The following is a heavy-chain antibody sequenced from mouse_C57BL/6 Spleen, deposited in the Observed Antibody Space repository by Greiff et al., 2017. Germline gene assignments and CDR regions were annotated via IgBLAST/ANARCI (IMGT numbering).Heavy chain of an antibody. CDR1: GYSFTGYY. V-gene: IGHV1-42*01. J-gene: IGHJ2*01. Sequence: EVQLQESGPELVKPGASVKISCKASGYSFTGYYMNWVKQSPEKSLEWIGEINPSTGGTTYNQKFKAKDTLTVDKSSSTAYMQLKSLTSEDSAVYYGLTGTSYFDDWGQGTTLTVSS. CDR3: LTGTSYFDD. CDR2: INPSTGGT. D-gene: IGHD4-1*01.